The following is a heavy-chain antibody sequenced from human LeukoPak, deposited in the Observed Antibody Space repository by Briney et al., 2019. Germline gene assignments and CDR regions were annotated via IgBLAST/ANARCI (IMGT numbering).Heavy chain of an antibody. CDR1: GFTLSSYA. CDR2: INDARTTT. D-gene: IGHD1-26*01. CDR3: ARDLSGSYSFDY. V-gene: IGHV3-64*01. Sequence: GGSLRLSCVVSGFTLSSYAMHWVRQAPGKGLEYVSGINDARTTTHYANSVKGRFTISRDISNNTLYLQMGSLRAEDMAVYYCARDLSGSYSFDYWGQGTLVTVSS. J-gene: IGHJ4*02.